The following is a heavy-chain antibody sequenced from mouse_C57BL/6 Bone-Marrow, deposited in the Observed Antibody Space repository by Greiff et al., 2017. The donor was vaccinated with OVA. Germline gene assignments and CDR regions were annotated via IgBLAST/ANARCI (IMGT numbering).Heavy chain of an antibody. CDR2: ISNLAYSI. Sequence: EVMLVESGGGLVQPGGSLKLSCAASGFTFSDYGMAWVRQAPRKGPEWVAFISNLAYSIYYADTVTGRFTISRENAKNTLYLEMSSLRSEDTAMYYCARRSVVSADWYFDVWGTGTTVTVSS. J-gene: IGHJ1*03. CDR1: GFTFSDYG. CDR3: ARRSVVSADWYFDV. D-gene: IGHD1-1*01. V-gene: IGHV5-15*01.